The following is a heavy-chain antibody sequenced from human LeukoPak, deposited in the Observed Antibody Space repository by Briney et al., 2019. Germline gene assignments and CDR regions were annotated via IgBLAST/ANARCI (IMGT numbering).Heavy chain of an antibody. CDR2: IYNTGTT. CDR3: ARDEGTVSSD. Sequence: PSETLSLTCTVSGGSIGNYYWSWIRQPPGKGLEWIGYIYNTGTTNYNPSLKSRVTISLDTSKNQFSLNLSSVTAADTAVYYCARDEGTVSSDWGQGTLVTVSS. CDR1: GGSIGNYY. D-gene: IGHD4-11*01. J-gene: IGHJ4*02. V-gene: IGHV4-59*12.